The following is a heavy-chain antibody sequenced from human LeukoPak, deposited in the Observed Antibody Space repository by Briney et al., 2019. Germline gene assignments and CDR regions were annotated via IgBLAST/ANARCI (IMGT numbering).Heavy chain of an antibody. D-gene: IGHD3-16*01. CDR2: ISYDGSQK. J-gene: IGHJ4*02. V-gene: IGHV3-30-3*01. CDR3: ASLLIPDIDY. CDR1: GFTFSSYA. Sequence: GGSLRLSCAASGFTFSSYAMHWVRQAPGKGLQWVAVISYDGSQKYYADSVKGRFTISRDNSKNTLYLQMSSLRAEDTAVYYCASLLIPDIDYWGQGTLVTVSS.